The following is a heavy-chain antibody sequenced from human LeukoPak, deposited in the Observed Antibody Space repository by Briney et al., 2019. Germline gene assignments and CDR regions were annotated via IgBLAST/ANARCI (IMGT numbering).Heavy chain of an antibody. V-gene: IGHV4-59*09. CDR2: TT. CDR3: ARGGDGYHEIYYYYYYMDV. Sequence: TTNYTPSLKSRLTISVDTSNNQFSLKLSSVTAADTAVYYCARGGDGYHEIYYYYYYMDVWGKGTTVTVSS. J-gene: IGHJ6*03. D-gene: IGHD5-24*01.